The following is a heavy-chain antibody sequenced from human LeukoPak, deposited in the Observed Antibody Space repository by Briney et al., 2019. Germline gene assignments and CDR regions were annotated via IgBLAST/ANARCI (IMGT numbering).Heavy chain of an antibody. J-gene: IGHJ4*02. CDR1: GGTFSSYA. D-gene: IGHD2-15*01. CDR2: IIPIFGTA. CDR3: AVIYCSGGSCYSDHDY. V-gene: IGHV1-69*06. Sequence: ASVKVSCKASGGTFSSYAISWVRQAPGQGLEWMGGIIPIFGTANYAQKFQGRVTITADKSTSTAYMELSSLRSEDTAVYYCAVIYCSGGSCYSDHDYWGQGTLVTVSS.